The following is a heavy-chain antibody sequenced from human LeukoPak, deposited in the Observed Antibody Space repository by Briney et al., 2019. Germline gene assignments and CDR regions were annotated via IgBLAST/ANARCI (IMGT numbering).Heavy chain of an antibody. CDR3: AGEGEFYDFWSGYYMRPGHFDY. CDR2: IYYSGST. Sequence: PSETLSLTCTVSGGSISSGGYYWSWIRQHPGKGLEWIGYIYYSGSTYYNPSLKSRVTISVDTSKNQFSLKLSSVTAADTAVYYCAGEGEFYDFWSGYYMRPGHFDYWGQGTLVTVSS. CDR1: GGSISSGGYY. V-gene: IGHV4-31*03. D-gene: IGHD3-3*01. J-gene: IGHJ4*02.